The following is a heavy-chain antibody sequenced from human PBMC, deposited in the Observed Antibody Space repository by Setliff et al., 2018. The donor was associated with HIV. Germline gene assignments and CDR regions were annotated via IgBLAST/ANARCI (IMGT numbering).Heavy chain of an antibody. V-gene: IGHV1-69*13. Sequence: SVKVSCKASGGTFSSYAISWVRQAPGQGLEWMGGNIPVIGTANYAQKFQGRVTITADESTSTAYMELSSLRSEDTAVYYCAKGGYYDSTGYYGAVDYWGQGTLVTVSS. CDR2: NIPVIGTA. D-gene: IGHD3-22*01. J-gene: IGHJ4*02. CDR1: GGTFSSYA. CDR3: AKGGYYDSTGYYGAVDY.